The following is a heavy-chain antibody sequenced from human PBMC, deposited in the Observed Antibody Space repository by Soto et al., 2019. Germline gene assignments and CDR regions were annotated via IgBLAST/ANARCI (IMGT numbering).Heavy chain of an antibody. CDR1: GFTFSSYA. J-gene: IGHJ3*02. CDR2: ISYDGSNK. V-gene: IGHV3-30-3*01. D-gene: IGHD1-1*01. CDR3: ARVKQPVPSDAFDI. Sequence: QVQLVESGGGVVQPGRSLRLSCAASGFTFSSYAMHWVRQAPGKGLEWVAVISYDGSNKYYADSVKGRFTISRDNSKNTLYLQMNSLRAEDTAVYYCARVKQPVPSDAFDIWGQGTMVTVSS.